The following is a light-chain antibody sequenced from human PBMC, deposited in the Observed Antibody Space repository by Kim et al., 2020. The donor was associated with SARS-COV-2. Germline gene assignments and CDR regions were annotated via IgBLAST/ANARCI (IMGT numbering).Light chain of an antibody. J-gene: IGLJ2*01. CDR2: DVS. Sequence: QSITISCTGTSSDIGGYNYVSWYQQHPGKAPKLMIYDVSNRPSGVSNRFSGSKSGNTASLTISGLQTEDEADYYCSSYTGSSTLVVFGGGTQLTVL. V-gene: IGLV2-14*03. CDR3: SSYTGSSTLVV. CDR1: SSDIGGYNY.